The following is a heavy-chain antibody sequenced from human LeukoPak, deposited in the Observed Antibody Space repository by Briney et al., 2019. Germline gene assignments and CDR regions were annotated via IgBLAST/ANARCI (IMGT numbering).Heavy chain of an antibody. CDR3: ARDTGGGYSCYDC. J-gene: IGHJ4*02. CDR2: IKQDESEK. CDR1: GFTLSSYW. D-gene: IGHD5-18*01. Sequence: AGGSLTLSCAASGFTLSSYWMTWLRQAPGEGLEWVAHIKQDESEKYYVDSVKGRSTISRDNAKNSLYLHMNSLRAEDTAVYYCARDTGGGYSCYDCWGQGTLVTVSS. V-gene: IGHV3-7*01.